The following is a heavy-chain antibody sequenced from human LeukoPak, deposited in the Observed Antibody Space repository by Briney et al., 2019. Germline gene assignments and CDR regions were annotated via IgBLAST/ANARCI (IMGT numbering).Heavy chain of an antibody. J-gene: IGHJ4*02. V-gene: IGHV4-34*01. CDR3: ARGSLVRLYSSSWYVGSKVGFDY. D-gene: IGHD6-13*01. CDR1: GGSISNYY. Sequence: PSETLSLTCTVSGGSISNYYWSWIRQPPGKGLEWIGEINHSGSTNYNPSLKSRVTISVDTSKNQFSLKLSSVTAADTAVYYCARGSLVRLYSSSWYVGSKVGFDYWGQGTLVTVSS. CDR2: INHSGST.